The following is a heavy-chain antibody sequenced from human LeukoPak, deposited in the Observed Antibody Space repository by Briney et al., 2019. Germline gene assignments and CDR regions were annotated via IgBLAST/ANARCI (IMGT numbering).Heavy chain of an antibody. CDR3: TKELHVAVAVADYYYFYMDV. CDR2: INGGGNTT. CDR1: GFAFSSFA. V-gene: IGHV3-23*01. D-gene: IGHD6-19*01. Sequence: GGSLRLSCAASGFAFSSFAMGWVRQSPGKGLEWLSTINGGGNTTFYSDSVKGRFTISRDNSKNTLYLHMDSLRPDDTATYYCTKELHVAVAVADYYYFYMDVWGRGTVVTVSS. J-gene: IGHJ6*03.